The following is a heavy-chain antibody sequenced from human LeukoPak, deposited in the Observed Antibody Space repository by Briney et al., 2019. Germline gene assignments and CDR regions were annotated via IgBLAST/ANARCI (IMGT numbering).Heavy chain of an antibody. Sequence: GGSLRLYCAASGFTVSSNYMSWVRQAPGKGLEWVSVIYSGGSTYYADSVKGRFTISRDNSKNTLYLRMNSLRAEDTAVYHCARISVRRDYWGQGTLVTVSS. J-gene: IGHJ4*02. CDR1: GFTVSSNY. D-gene: IGHD2-8*01. CDR2: IYSGGST. CDR3: ARISVRRDY. V-gene: IGHV3-53*01.